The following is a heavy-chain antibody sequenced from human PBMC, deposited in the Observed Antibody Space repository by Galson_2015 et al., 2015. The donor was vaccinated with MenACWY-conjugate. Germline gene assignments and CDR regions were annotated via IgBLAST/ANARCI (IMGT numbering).Heavy chain of an antibody. CDR1: GFTFSRYW. D-gene: IGHD3-22*01. V-gene: IGHV3-7*03. Sequence: SLRLSCAVSGFTFSRYWMHWVRQAPGKGLEWVADIKQDGSEKYYADSVKGRFTISRDNVKNSLYLQMNSLRAEDTAVYYCASEDYYYDSSSRRKLSMDYWGQGTLVTVSS. J-gene: IGHJ4*02. CDR3: ASEDYYYDSSSRRKLSMDY. CDR2: IKQDGSEK.